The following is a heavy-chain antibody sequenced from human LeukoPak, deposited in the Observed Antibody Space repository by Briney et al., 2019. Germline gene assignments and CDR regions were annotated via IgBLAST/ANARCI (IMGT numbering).Heavy chain of an antibody. D-gene: IGHD3-9*01. CDR1: GFTFSSNY. J-gene: IGHJ4*02. CDR3: ARAYYDILTGYPTNYYFDY. V-gene: IGHV3-66*01. CDR2: IYSGGST. Sequence: GGSLRLSCAASGFTFSSNYMSWVRQAPGKGLEWVSVIYSGGSTYYADSVKGRFTISRDNSKNTLYLQTNSLRAEDTAVYYCARAYYDILTGYPTNYYFDYWGQGTLVTVSS.